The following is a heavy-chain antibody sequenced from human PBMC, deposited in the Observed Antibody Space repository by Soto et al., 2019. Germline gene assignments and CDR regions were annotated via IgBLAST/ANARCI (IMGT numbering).Heavy chain of an antibody. CDR1: GFTFSSYA. Sequence: EVQLLESGGGLVQPGGSLRLSCAASGFTFSSYAMSWVRQAPGKGLGWVSVISGSGDSTYYADSVKGRFTSSRGNSKNTLYRQMNSRRAEDTAVSNWAKRATRTYFDYWGQGTLVTVSS. D-gene: IGHD1-1*01. J-gene: IGHJ4*02. CDR3: AKRATRTYFDY. CDR2: ISGSGDST. V-gene: IGHV3-23*01.